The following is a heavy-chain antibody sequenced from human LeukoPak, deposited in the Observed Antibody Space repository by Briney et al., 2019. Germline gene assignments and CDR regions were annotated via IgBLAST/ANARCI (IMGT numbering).Heavy chain of an antibody. CDR3: ARAGDYDILTDNNWFDP. D-gene: IGHD3-9*01. CDR1: GFTFSNFA. Sequence: PGRSLRLSCAASGFTFSNFAIHWVRQAPGKGLEWVAVISYDGSNKYYADSVKGRFTISRDNSKNTLYLQMNSLRAEDTAVYYCARAGDYDILTDNNWFDPWGQGTLVTVSS. J-gene: IGHJ5*02. V-gene: IGHV3-30-3*01. CDR2: ISYDGSNK.